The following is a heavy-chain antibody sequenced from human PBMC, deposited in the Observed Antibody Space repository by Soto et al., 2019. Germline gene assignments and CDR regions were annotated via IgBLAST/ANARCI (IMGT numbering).Heavy chain of an antibody. CDR3: ARKSMELPNNVVVAATSSAFDI. V-gene: IGHV4-59*01. CDR2: IYYSGST. J-gene: IGHJ3*02. Sequence: SETLSLTCTVSGGSISSYYWSWIRQPPGKGLEWIGYIYYSGSTNYNPSLKSRVTISVDTSKNQFSLKLSSVTAADTAVYYCARKSMELPNNVVVAATSSAFDIWGQGTMVTVSS. D-gene: IGHD2-15*01. CDR1: GGSISSYY.